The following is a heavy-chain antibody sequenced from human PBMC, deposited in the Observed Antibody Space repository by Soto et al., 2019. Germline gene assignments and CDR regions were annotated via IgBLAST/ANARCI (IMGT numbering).Heavy chain of an antibody. CDR1: GGSISSGDYS. CDR2: IYHSGST. Sequence: QLQLQESGSGLVKPSQTLSLTCAVSGGSISSGDYSWNWIRQPPGKGMEWIGYIYHSGSTYYNPSLKSRVTISVDRSKNQFSRKLSSVTAAETAVYYCARGCPLPQESWGQGTLVTVSS. V-gene: IGHV4-30-2*01. CDR3: ARGCPLPQES. J-gene: IGHJ5*02. D-gene: IGHD3-10*01.